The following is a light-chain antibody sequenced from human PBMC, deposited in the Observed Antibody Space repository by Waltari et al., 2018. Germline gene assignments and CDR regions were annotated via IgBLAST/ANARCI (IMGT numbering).Light chain of an antibody. V-gene: IGKV3-11*01. CDR2: DAS. CDR1: QSVSSY. CDR3: QQRSNRPPWT. Sequence: EIVLTQSPATLSLSPGERATLSCRASQSVSSYLSWYQQTPGQAPRLLIYDASNRATGIPARFSGSGSVTDVTLTINSLEPEDVAVYYCQQRSNRPPWTFGQGTRVEIK. J-gene: IGKJ1*01.